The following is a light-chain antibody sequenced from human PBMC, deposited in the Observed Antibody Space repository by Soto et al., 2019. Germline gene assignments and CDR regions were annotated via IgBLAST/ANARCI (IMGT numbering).Light chain of an antibody. CDR1: NSNLGAGYD. Sequence: QSVLTQPPSVSGAPGQKVTISCTGNNSNLGAGYDVHWYQQLPGAAPKLVIFGNRNRPSGVPERFSGSNSGNTATLTISRVEAGDEADYYCQVWDSSSDHGVFGGGTKLTVL. J-gene: IGLJ2*01. V-gene: IGLV1-40*01. CDR3: QVWDSSSDHGV. CDR2: GNR.